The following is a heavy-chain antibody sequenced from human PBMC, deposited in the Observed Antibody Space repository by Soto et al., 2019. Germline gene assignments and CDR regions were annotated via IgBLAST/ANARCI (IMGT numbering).Heavy chain of an antibody. D-gene: IGHD2-15*01. V-gene: IGHV1-46*01. Sequence: SVKVSCKESNDRLSSHFIHWVRQAPGEGLEWMAIINAEPNSASYSKEFQFRLTLTSDMPSSTVYMQLSIPMSAYTAVYYCAGASSRVSSVVAAYWGQGTLVTVSS. CDR3: AGASSRVSSVVAAY. J-gene: IGHJ4*02. CDR2: INAEPNSA. CDR1: NDRLSSHF.